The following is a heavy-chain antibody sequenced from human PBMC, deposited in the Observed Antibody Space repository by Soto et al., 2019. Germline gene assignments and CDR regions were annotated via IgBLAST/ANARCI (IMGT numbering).Heavy chain of an antibody. CDR3: ARWCRSSTSCRIRRFDY. D-gene: IGHD2-2*01. Sequence: TGGSRILSCSASGVTFSSCCVNWDRLVPGKGLEWVSSISSSSRYIYYADSVKRLFTISRDNAKNSLYLQMNSLRAEDTAVYYCARWCRSSTSCRIRRFDYWGKGTLVTVSS. J-gene: IGHJ4*02. V-gene: IGHV3-21*01. CDR2: ISSSSRYI. CDR1: GVTFSSCC.